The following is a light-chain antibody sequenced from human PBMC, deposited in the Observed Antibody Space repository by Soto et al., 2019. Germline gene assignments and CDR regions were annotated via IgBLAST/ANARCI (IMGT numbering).Light chain of an antibody. CDR2: SNN. CDR3: AAWDDSLNGSYV. V-gene: IGLV1-44*01. Sequence: QAVLTXRPSASGTPGQRVTISCSGSSSNIGSNTVNWYQQLPGTAPKLLIYSNNQRPSGVPDRFSGSKSGTSASLAISGLQSEDEADYYCAAWDDSLNGSYVFGTGTKVTVL. J-gene: IGLJ1*01. CDR1: SSNIGSNT.